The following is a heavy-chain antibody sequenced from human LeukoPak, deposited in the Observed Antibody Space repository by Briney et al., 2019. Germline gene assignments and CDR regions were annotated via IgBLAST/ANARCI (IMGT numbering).Heavy chain of an antibody. J-gene: IGHJ4*02. CDR1: GFSFSSNW. D-gene: IGHD4/OR15-4a*01. Sequence: GGSLRLSCAASGFSFSSNWMSWVRQAPGKGLEWVANIKQDGSEKYYVDSVKGRFTISRDNAKNSLYLQMNSLRAEDTAVYYCARGLVTANYYFDYWGQGTLVTVSS. CDR2: IKQDGSEK. CDR3: ARGLVTANYYFDY. V-gene: IGHV3-7*01.